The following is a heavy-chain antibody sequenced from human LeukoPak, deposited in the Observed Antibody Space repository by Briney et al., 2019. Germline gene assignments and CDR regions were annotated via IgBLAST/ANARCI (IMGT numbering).Heavy chain of an antibody. D-gene: IGHD4-17*01. CDR2: IYYSGST. Sequence: PSETLSLTCTVSGGSISSYYWSWIRQPPGKGLEWIGYIYYSGSTNYNPSLKSRVTISVDTSKNQFSLKLSSVTAADTAVYYCARALGDAYYYYYYMDVWSKGTTVTVSS. V-gene: IGHV4-59*12. CDR3: ARALGDAYYYYYYMDV. CDR1: GGSISSYY. J-gene: IGHJ6*03.